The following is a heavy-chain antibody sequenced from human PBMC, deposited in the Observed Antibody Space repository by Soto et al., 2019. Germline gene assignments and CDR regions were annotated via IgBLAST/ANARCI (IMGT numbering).Heavy chain of an antibody. CDR3: ASDSSASATRYSFDN. Sequence: QVQLVQSGAAVKKPGASVKVSCKASGYKFINHSRHWVRQAPGVGLAWMGIIKANGVGTDYAQNLQDRVTMTTDTSMNTVHMERSSLTSDDTAVYVCASDSSASATRYSFDNWGQGNL. CDR2: IKANGVGT. D-gene: IGHD6-25*01. V-gene: IGHV1-46*01. J-gene: IGHJ4*02. CDR1: GYKFINHS.